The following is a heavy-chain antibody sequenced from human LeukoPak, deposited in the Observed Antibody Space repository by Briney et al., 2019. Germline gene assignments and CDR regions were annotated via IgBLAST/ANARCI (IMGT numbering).Heavy chain of an antibody. Sequence: EASVKVSCKASGYTFTNYGIIWVRQAPGQGLEWMGWISAYSGNTNYAQKFQGRVTMTTDTSTSTAYMELRSLRSDDTAVYYCARGGDPNTYARCWGQGTLVTVSS. V-gene: IGHV1-18*01. J-gene: IGHJ4*02. D-gene: IGHD2-2*01. CDR3: ARGGDPNTYARC. CDR1: GYTFTNYG. CDR2: ISAYSGNT.